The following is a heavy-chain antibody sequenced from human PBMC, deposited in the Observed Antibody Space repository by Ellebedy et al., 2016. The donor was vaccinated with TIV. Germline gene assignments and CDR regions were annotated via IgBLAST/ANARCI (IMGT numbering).Heavy chain of an antibody. CDR2: IYHNGNT. Sequence: MPSETLSLTCTVSGGSISSYFWSWIRQPPGKGLEWNGYIYHNGNTNYNPSLKSRVTISVDTSKNQFSLKLSSVTAADTAVYYCARLYSSNWGNLDYWGQGTLVTVSS. V-gene: IGHV4-59*08. D-gene: IGHD6-13*01. CDR3: ARLYSSNWGNLDY. J-gene: IGHJ4*02. CDR1: GGSISSYF.